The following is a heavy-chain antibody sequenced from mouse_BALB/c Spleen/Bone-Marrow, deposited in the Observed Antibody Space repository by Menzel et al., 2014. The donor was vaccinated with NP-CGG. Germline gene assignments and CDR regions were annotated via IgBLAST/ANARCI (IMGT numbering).Heavy chain of an antibody. CDR3: ARRYGNYGAMDY. CDR1: GFTFSSYA. V-gene: IGHV5-9-3*01. CDR2: ISSGGSYI. J-gene: IGHJ4*01. D-gene: IGHD2-10*02. Sequence: EVQRVESGGGLVKPGGSLKLSCAASGFTFSSYAMSWVCQTPEKRLEWVATISSGGSYIYYPDSVKGRFTISRDNAKNTLYLQMGSLRSEDTAMYYCARRYGNYGAMDYWGQGTSVTVSS.